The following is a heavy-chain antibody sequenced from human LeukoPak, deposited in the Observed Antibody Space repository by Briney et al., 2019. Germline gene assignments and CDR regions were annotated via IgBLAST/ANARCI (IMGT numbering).Heavy chain of an antibody. V-gene: IGHV4-4*09. CDR3: AEHDTLLGAAHYYMDV. Sequence: SETLSLTCTVSGGSISTYYWSWIRQPPGKGLEWIGYIYISGNTNYNPSLESRVTISLDTSKNHFSLNLGSVTAADTAVYYCAEHDTLLGAAHYYMDVWGKGTTVTVSS. CDR1: GGSISTYY. J-gene: IGHJ6*03. CDR2: IYISGNT. D-gene: IGHD3-3*01.